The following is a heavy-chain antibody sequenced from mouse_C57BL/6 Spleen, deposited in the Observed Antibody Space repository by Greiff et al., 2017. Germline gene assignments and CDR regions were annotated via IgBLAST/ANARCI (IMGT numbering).Heavy chain of an antibody. V-gene: IGHV1-69*01. CDR2: IDPSDSYT. CDR1: GYTFTSYW. Sequence: QVQLQQPGAELVMPGASVKLSCKASGYTFTSYWMHWVKQRPGQGLEWIGEIDPSDSYTNYNQKFKGKSTLTVDKSSSTAYMQLSSLTSEDSAVYYCARSYCYGSSYHYVDYWGQGTTLTVSS. J-gene: IGHJ2*01. CDR3: ARSYCYGSSYHYVDY. D-gene: IGHD1-1*01.